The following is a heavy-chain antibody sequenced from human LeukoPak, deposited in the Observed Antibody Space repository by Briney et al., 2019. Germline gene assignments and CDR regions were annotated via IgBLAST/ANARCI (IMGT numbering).Heavy chain of an antibody. D-gene: IGHD4-11*01. J-gene: IGHJ4*02. CDR3: ARDQAYSFDY. CDR2: IGSSSSXI. V-gene: IGHV3-48*01. CDR1: GFTFSAYS. Sequence: GGSLRLSCAASGFTFSAYSMNWVRXXXEXGLEWVSYIGSSSSXIYYADSVKGRFTISRDNAKNSLYLQMDSLRAEDTAVYYCARDQAYSFDYWGQGTLVTVSS.